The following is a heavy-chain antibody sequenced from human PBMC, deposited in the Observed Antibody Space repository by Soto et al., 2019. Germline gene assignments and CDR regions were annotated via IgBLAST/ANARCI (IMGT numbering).Heavy chain of an antibody. Sequence: PGGSLRLSCAASGFTLSSYHMDWVRQAPGKGLEWVSYIYINSSTIYYADSVKGRFTTSRDNANNSLYLQMDSLRAEDTAVYYCARDGTTVTANFHYVTDVWGQGTT. V-gene: IGHV3-48*04. CDR2: IYINSSTI. CDR1: GFTLSSYH. CDR3: ARDGTTVTANFHYVTDV. J-gene: IGHJ6*02. D-gene: IGHD1-1*01.